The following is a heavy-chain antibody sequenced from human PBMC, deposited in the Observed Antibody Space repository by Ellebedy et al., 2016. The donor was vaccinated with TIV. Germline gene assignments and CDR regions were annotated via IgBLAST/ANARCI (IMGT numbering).Heavy chain of an antibody. CDR3: VKAGLQGSANDV. Sequence: GESLKISCAASGFTFSSYTMGWVRQAPGKGPQWVSDINEFGGKTYYADSVKGRFTVSRDNSKNILYLQMNSLRVEDTAIYYCVKAGLQGSANDVWGHGTAVTVSS. CDR1: GFTFSSYT. V-gene: IGHV3-23*01. CDR2: INEFGGKT. D-gene: IGHD3-16*01. J-gene: IGHJ3*01.